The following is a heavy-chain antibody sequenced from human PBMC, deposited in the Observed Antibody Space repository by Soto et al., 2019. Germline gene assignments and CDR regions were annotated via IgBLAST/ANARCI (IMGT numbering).Heavy chain of an antibody. J-gene: IGHJ4*02. D-gene: IGHD3-22*01. CDR1: GYSLTELS. Sequence: GASVKVSCKVSGYSLTELSMHWVRQAPGKGLEWMGGFDPEDGETVFEQKFQSRVTMTEDTSTDTAYMELSSLRSEDTAVYYCATEPRDNYYHRNGGRSGGEYWGQGTLVTVSS. CDR3: ATEPRDNYYHRNGGRSGGEY. CDR2: FDPEDGET. V-gene: IGHV1-24*01.